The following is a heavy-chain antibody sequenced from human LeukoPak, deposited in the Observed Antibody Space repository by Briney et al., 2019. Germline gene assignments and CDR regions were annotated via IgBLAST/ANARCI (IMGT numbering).Heavy chain of an antibody. V-gene: IGHV3-23*01. CDR2: ISGSGGST. D-gene: IGHD2/OR15-2a*01. J-gene: IGHJ4*02. CDR1: GFTFSSYA. CDR3: ASGNSNFDY. Sequence: GGSLRLSCAASGFTFSSYAMSWVRQAPGKGLEWVSGISGSGGSTYYADSVKGRFTISRDNSKNTLSLQMNSLKAEDTAVYYCASGNSNFDYWGQGTLVTVSS.